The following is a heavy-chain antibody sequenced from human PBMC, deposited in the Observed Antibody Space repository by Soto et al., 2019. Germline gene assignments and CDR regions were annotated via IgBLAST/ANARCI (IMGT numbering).Heavy chain of an antibody. CDR1: GFTFSSYS. V-gene: IGHV3-21*01. J-gene: IGHJ3*02. D-gene: IGHD3-9*01. Sequence: GGSLILSCAASGFTFSSYSMNWVRQAPGKGLEWVSSISSSSSYIYYADSVKGRFTISRDNAKNSLYLQMNSLRAEDTAVYYCARNRDDIPRGSWENDAFDIWGQGTMVTVSS. CDR2: ISSSSSYI. CDR3: ARNRDDIPRGSWENDAFDI.